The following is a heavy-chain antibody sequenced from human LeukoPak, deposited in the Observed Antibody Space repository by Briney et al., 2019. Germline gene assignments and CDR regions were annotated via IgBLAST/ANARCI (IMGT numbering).Heavy chain of an antibody. CDR1: GYTFTSYG. J-gene: IGHJ3*02. Sequence: ASVKVSCKASGYTFTSYGVSWVRQAPGQGLEWMGWISAYNGNTNYAQKLQGRVTMTTDTSTSTAYMELSRLRSDDTAVYYCARAGSVWFGELFDAFDIWGQGTMVTVSS. CDR3: ARAGSVWFGELFDAFDI. D-gene: IGHD3-10*01. CDR2: ISAYNGNT. V-gene: IGHV1-18*01.